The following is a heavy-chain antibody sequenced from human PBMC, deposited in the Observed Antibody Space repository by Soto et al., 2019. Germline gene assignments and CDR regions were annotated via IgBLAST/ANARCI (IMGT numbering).Heavy chain of an antibody. D-gene: IGHD6-19*01. CDR2: IYYSGST. J-gene: IGHJ6*02. V-gene: IGHV4-31*03. CDR1: GGSISSGGYY. Sequence: SETLSLTCTVSGGSISSGGYYCSWIRRHPGKGLEWIGYIYYSGSTYYNPSLKSRVTISVDTSKSQFSLKLSSVTAADTAVYYCARDFTDSSGPTLGMGVWGQGTTVT. CDR3: ARDFTDSSGPTLGMGV.